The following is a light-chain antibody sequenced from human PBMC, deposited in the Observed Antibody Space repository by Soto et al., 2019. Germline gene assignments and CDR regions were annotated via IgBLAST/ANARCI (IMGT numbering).Light chain of an antibody. CDR3: SSYTSSSTPHVV. V-gene: IGLV2-14*01. Sequence: QSALTQPASVSGSPGQSITISCTGTSSDVGGYNYVSWYQQYPGKAPTLMIYDVSNRPSGVSNRFSGSKSGNTASLTISGLQAEDEADYDCSSYTSSSTPHVVFGGGTKLTVL. J-gene: IGLJ2*01. CDR1: SSDVGGYNY. CDR2: DVS.